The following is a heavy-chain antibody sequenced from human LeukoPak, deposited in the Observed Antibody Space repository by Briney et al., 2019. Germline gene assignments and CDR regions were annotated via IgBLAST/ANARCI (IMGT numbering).Heavy chain of an antibody. D-gene: IGHD4-23*01. J-gene: IGHJ3*02. CDR1: GFTFTSYG. CDR3: ARDYGGNSVGDAFDI. Sequence: ASVKVSCKASGFTFTSYGINWVRQAPGQGLEWMGWISAYNDNTNYAQKVQGRVTMTTDTSTSTAYMELRSLRSDDTAVYYCARDYGGNSVGDAFDIWGQGTMVTVSS. V-gene: IGHV1-18*01. CDR2: ISAYNDNT.